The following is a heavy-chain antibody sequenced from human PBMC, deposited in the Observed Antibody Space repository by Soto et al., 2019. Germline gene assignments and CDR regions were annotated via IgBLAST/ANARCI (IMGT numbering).Heavy chain of an antibody. D-gene: IGHD3-22*01. CDR1: GFTFSSYG. CDR3: AREINGYSSGYHLGY. J-gene: IGHJ4*02. CDR2: IWYDGSNK. V-gene: IGHV3-33*01. Sequence: AGGSLRLSCAASGFTFSSYGIHWVRQAPGKGLEWVAVIWYDGSNKYYVDSVKGRFTISRDNSKNTLYLQMNSLRAEDTAVYYCAREINGYSSGYHLGYWGQGTLVTVSS.